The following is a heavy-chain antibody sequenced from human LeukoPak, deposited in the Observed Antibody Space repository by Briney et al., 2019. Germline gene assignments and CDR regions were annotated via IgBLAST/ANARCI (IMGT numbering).Heavy chain of an antibody. D-gene: IGHD4-17*01. V-gene: IGHV3-23*01. CDR1: GFTFSSYG. J-gene: IGHJ4*02. Sequence: GGSLRLSCAASGFTFSSYGMNWVRQAPGKGLEWVSAISGSGGNTYYADSVKGRFTISRDNSKNTLYLQMNSLRAEDTALYYCAKPAKTDYANYWGQGTLVTVSS. CDR3: AKPAKTDYANY. CDR2: ISGSGGNT.